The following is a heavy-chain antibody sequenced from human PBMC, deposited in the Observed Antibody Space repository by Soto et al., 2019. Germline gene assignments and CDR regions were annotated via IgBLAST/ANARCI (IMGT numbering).Heavy chain of an antibody. CDR1: RFTVSSNY. Sequence: EVQLVESGGGLVQPGGSLRLCYAASRFTVSSNYMSWVRQAPGKGLEWVSVIYSGGSTYYADSVKGRFTISRHNSKNTLYLQMNSLRAEDPAVYYCAREVGHGWFDPWGQGTLVTVSS. J-gene: IGHJ5*02. CDR3: AREVGHGWFDP. CDR2: IYSGGST. V-gene: IGHV3-53*04.